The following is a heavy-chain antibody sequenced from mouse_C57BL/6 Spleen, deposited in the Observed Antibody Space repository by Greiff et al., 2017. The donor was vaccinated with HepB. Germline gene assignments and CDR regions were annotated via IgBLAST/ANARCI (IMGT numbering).Heavy chain of an antibody. V-gene: IGHV1-64*01. CDR3: ARGYGNPYYFDY. CDR2: IHANSGST. CDR1: GYTFTSYW. Sequence: VQLQQPGAELVKPGASVKLSCKASGYTFTSYWMHWVKQRPGQGLEWIGMIHANSGSTNYNEKFKSKATLTVDKSSSTAYMQLSSLTSEDSAVYYCARGYGNPYYFDYWGQGTTLTVSS. D-gene: IGHD2-10*02. J-gene: IGHJ2*01.